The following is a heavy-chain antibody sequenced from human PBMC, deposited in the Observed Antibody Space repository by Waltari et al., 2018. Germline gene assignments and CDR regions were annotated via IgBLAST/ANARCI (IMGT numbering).Heavy chain of an antibody. CDR1: GGSISSESYY. Sequence: QVQLQESGPGLVKPSQTLSLTCTVSGGSISSESYYWSWIRQPARKGLEWIGRIYTRGGTNDTPARSGRVTISVDPSKNQFSLKRSSVTAADTAVYYCARLRAAAGTGDYNWFDPWGQGTLVTVSS. CDR2: IYTRGGT. CDR3: ARLRAAAGTGDYNWFDP. J-gene: IGHJ5*02. V-gene: IGHV4-61*02. D-gene: IGHD6-13*01.